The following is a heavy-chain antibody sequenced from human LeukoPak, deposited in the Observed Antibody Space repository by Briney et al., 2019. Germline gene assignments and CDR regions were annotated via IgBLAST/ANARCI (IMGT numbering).Heavy chain of an antibody. CDR3: ARDGEMATIYFDY. J-gene: IGHJ4*02. CDR2: IIPIVGIA. CDR1: GGTFSSYA. Sequence: ASVKVSCKASGGTFSSYALSWVRQALGQGLEWMGTIIPIVGIANYAQKFQGRVTITADKSTSTAYMELSSLRSEDTAVYYCARDGEMATIYFDYWGQGTLVTVSS. V-gene: IGHV1-69*04. D-gene: IGHD5-24*01.